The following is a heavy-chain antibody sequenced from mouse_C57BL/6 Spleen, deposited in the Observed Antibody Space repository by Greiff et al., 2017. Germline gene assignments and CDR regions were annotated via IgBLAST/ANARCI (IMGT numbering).Heavy chain of an antibody. CDR1: GYTFTEYT. Sequence: QVQLQQSGAELVKPGASVKLSCKASGYTFTEYTIHWVKQRSGQGLEWIGWLYPGSGSIKYNEKFKDKATLTADKSSRTVSMELSRLTSEDSAVYFCARHDLGSRYYAMDYWGQGTSVTVSS. D-gene: IGHD1-1*01. CDR3: ARHDLGSRYYAMDY. J-gene: IGHJ4*01. CDR2: LYPGSGSI. V-gene: IGHV1-62-2*01.